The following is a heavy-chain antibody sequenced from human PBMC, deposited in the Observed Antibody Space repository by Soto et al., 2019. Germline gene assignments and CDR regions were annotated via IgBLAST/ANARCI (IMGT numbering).Heavy chain of an antibody. V-gene: IGHV3-23*01. Sequence: EVQLLESGGGLVQPGGSLRLSCAASGFTFSSYAMSWVRQAPGKGLEWVSAISGSGGSTYYADSVKGRFTISRDNSKNELYLRMNSLRAEDTAVYYCANFYPSSSWSERDYWGQGTLVTVSS. J-gene: IGHJ4*02. D-gene: IGHD6-13*01. CDR2: ISGSGGST. CDR1: GFTFSSYA. CDR3: ANFYPSSSWSERDY.